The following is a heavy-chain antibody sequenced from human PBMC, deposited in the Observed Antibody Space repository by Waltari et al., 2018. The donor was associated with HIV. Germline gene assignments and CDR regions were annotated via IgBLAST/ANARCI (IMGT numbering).Heavy chain of an antibody. D-gene: IGHD3-22*01. CDR2: VHYTGTT. J-gene: IGHJ4*02. CDR3: ARVKAYYYDNSGFYFFDY. Sequence: QVHLQESGPGLVKPSETLSLTCSVSGASISDHYWSWIRQTPGKGLEWIGNVHYTGTTKYNPSVMSRGAISVDTSQAQFSLRLNSVTAADTAVYYCARVKAYYYDNSGFYFFDYWGRGSLVTVSS. CDR1: GASISDHY. V-gene: IGHV4-59*11.